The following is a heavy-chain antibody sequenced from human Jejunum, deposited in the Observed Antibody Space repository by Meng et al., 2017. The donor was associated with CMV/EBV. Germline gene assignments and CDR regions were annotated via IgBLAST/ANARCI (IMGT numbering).Heavy chain of an antibody. J-gene: IGHJ3*01. CDR2: IWWDGGST. CDR1: DEKV. Sequence: DEKVMQWVRQGPGEGLEWVALIWWDGGSTYYADSVKGRFTISSDITKNSLYLQMNSLRTEDTALYYCAKGRRIVGLTGDAFDVWGQGTRVTVSS. CDR3: AKGRRIVGLTGDAFDV. D-gene: IGHD1-26*01. V-gene: IGHV3-43*01.